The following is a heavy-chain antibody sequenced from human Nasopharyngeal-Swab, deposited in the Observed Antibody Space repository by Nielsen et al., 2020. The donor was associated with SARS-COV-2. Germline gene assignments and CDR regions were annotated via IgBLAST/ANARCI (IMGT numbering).Heavy chain of an antibody. CDR1: GFTFDDSA. CDR2: ISWNSGST. D-gene: IGHD5-18*01. V-gene: IGHV3-9*03. J-gene: IGHJ4*02. Sequence: SLKISCAASGFTFDDSALHWVRQAPGKGLEWVSGISWNSGSTNYVDSVKGRFTISRDNAKNSLYLQMNSLRVEDMALYYCVKDIQRGYSYGLDYWGQGTPVTVS. CDR3: VKDIQRGYSYGLDY.